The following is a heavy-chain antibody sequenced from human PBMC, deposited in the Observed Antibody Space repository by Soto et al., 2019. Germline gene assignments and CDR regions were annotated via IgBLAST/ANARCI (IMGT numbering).Heavy chain of an antibody. CDR3: ARSGNGYDFSPLDY. CDR1: GYSFTSYG. Sequence: QAQLVQSGAELGKPGASVKVSCKASGYSFTSYGFTWVRQAPGQGLEWMGWISTHNGNTNYAQKLQGRVTLITDTSTSTAYMEIESLTSDDTAMYYCARSGNGYDFSPLDYWGQGTLVTVSS. D-gene: IGHD5-12*01. V-gene: IGHV1-18*01. J-gene: IGHJ4*02. CDR2: ISTHNGNT.